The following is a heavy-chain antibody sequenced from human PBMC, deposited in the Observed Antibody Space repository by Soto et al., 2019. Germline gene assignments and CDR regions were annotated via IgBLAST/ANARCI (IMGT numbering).Heavy chain of an antibody. D-gene: IGHD2-21*02. CDR1: GGSISGYY. V-gene: IGHV4-59*01. Sequence: SETLSLTCAVSGGSISGYYWSWIRRPPGKGLEWIGYMYNSGSTVYNPPFKSRVTISVDTYKNQFSLKLSSVAAADTAIYYCARDLWGYCGTNCYPLDVWGQGTTVTVSS. CDR2: MYNSGST. J-gene: IGHJ6*02. CDR3: ARDLWGYCGTNCYPLDV.